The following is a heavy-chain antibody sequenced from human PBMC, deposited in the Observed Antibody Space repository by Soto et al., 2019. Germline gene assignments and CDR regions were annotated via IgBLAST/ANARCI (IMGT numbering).Heavy chain of an antibody. CDR2: IYYSGST. V-gene: IGHV4-61*01. Sequence: SETLSLTCTVSGGSVSSGSYYWSWIRQPPGKGLEWIGYIYYSGSTNYNPSLKSRVTISVDTSKNQFSLKLSSVTAADTAVYYCARVQELAAAGTAPDYWGQGTLVTVSS. J-gene: IGHJ4*02. D-gene: IGHD6-13*01. CDR1: GGSVSSGSYY. CDR3: ARVQELAAAGTAPDY.